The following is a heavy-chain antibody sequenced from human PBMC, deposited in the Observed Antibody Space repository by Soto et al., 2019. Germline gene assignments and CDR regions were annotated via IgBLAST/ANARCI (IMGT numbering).Heavy chain of an antibody. V-gene: IGHV3-21*01. CDR2: ISSSSSYI. CDR3: ARVGRMGDAFDI. J-gene: IGHJ3*02. D-gene: IGHD3-16*01. CDR1: GFTFSSYS. Sequence: GGSLRLSCAASGFTFSSYSMNWVRQAPGKGLEWVSSISSSSSYIYYADSVKGRFTISRDNAKNSLYLQMNSLRAEDTAVYYCARVGRMGDAFDIWGQGTMVTVSS.